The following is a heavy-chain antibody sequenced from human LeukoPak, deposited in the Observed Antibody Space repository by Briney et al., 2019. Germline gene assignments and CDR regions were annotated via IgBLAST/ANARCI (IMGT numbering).Heavy chain of an antibody. V-gene: IGHV3-23*01. Sequence: PGGSLRLSCVVSGFTFSSYSINWVRQAPGKGLEWVSAISGSGYSTYYADSVKGRFTISRDNSKNRLYLQMDSLRAEDTAVYYCARVREYTYGYIDYWGQGTLVTVSS. CDR1: GFTFSSYS. J-gene: IGHJ4*02. D-gene: IGHD5-18*01. CDR2: ISGSGYST. CDR3: ARVREYTYGYIDY.